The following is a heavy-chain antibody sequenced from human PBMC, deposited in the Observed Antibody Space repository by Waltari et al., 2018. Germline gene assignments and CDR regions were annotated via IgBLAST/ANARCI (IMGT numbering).Heavy chain of an antibody. CDR2: IYYSGRT. CDR3: ARHRDIVATMFDY. V-gene: IGHV4-39*01. CDR1: GGSIIISNYY. D-gene: IGHD5-12*01. Sequence: QLQLEASGPGLVQPSENLYLPCTCSGGSIIISNYYWGWIRQPPGKGLEWIGTIYYSGRTYYTPSLKSRVTISVDTSKNQFSLKLSSVTAADTAVYYCARHRDIVATMFDYWGQGTLVTVSS. J-gene: IGHJ4*02.